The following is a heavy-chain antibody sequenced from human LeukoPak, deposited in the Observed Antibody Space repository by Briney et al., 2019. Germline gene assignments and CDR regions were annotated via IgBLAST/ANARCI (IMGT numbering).Heavy chain of an antibody. D-gene: IGHD3-3*01. V-gene: IGHV4-39*07. CDR1: GGSISSSSYY. J-gene: IGHJ6*03. CDR2: IYYSGST. Sequence: SETPSLTCTVSGGSISSSSYYWGWIRQPPGKGLEWIGSIYYSGSTYYNPSLKSRVTISVDTSKNQFSLKLSSVTAADTAVYYCARVWNYYYYMDVWGKGTTVTVSS. CDR3: ARVWNYYYYMDV.